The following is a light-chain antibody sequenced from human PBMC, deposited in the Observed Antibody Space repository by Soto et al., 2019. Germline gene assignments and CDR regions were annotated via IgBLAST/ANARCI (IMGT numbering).Light chain of an antibody. J-gene: IGKJ1*01. CDR2: GAS. CDR3: QQYGSSPRT. CDR1: QSVSSN. Sequence: EIVLTQSPATLSLSPGDRATLSCRASQSVSSNLAWYQQKPAQAPRLLIYGASTRATGTPDRFSGSGSGTDFTLTISRLEPEDFAVYYCQQYGSSPRTFGQGTKVEIK. V-gene: IGKV3-20*01.